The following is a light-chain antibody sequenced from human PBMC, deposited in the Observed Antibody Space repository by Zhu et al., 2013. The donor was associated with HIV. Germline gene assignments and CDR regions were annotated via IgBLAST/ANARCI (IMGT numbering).Light chain of an antibody. Sequence: DIQMTQSPSSLSASVGDRVTITCQASQDISNYLNWYQQKPGKAPKLLIYDASNLERGVPSRFSGSGSGTDFTFTINSLQPEDIATYYCQQNDNLPXTFGGGPRWRSN. V-gene: IGKV1-33*01. CDR2: DAS. J-gene: IGKJ4*01. CDR1: QDISNY. CDR3: QQNDNLPXT.